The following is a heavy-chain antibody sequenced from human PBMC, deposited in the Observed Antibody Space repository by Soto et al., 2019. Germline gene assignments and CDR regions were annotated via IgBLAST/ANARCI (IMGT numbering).Heavy chain of an antibody. V-gene: IGHV2-70*01. CDR1: GFSLSTSGMC. Sequence: SGPTLVNPTQTLTLTCTFSGFSLSTSGMCVSWIRQPPGKALEWLALVDWDDDKYYSTSLKTRLTISKDTSKNQVVLTMTNMDPVDTATYYCARFEYSSSFFDYWGQGTLVTVSS. D-gene: IGHD6-6*01. CDR3: ARFEYSSSFFDY. CDR2: VDWDDDK. J-gene: IGHJ4*02.